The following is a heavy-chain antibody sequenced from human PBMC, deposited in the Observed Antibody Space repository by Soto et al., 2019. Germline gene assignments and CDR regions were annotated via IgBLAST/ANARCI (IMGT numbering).Heavy chain of an antibody. CDR3: AREQTFYDILTGYFDY. CDR2: IYYSGST. CDR1: GGSISSYY. V-gene: IGHV4-59*01. D-gene: IGHD3-9*01. J-gene: IGHJ4*02. Sequence: SETLSLTCTVSGGSISSYYWSWIQQPPGKGLEWIGYIYYSGSTNYNPSLKSRVTISVDTSKNQFSLKLSSVTAADTAMYYCAREQTFYDILTGYFDYWGQGTLVTVSS.